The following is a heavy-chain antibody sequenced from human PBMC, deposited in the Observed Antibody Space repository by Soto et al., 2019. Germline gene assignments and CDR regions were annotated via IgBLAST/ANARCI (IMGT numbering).Heavy chain of an antibody. J-gene: IGHJ4*02. CDR3: ARDGPHYYDSSGYSTY. D-gene: IGHD3-22*01. CDR1: CYTFTSYG. CDR2: ISAYNGNT. V-gene: IGHV1-18*04. Sequence: ASVKVSCKASCYTFTSYGISWVRQAPGQGLEWMGWISAYNGNTNYAQKLQGRVTMTTDTSTSTAYMELRSLRSDDTAVYYCARDGPHYYDSSGYSTYWGQGTLVTVSS.